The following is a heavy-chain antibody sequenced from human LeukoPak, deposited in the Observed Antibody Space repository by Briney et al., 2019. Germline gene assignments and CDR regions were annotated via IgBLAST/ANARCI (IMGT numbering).Heavy chain of an antibody. CDR1: GFTFSSYA. J-gene: IGHJ4*02. CDR3: AKGTDSSGYQDYFDY. V-gene: IGHV3-23*01. Sequence: GGSLRLPCAASGFTFSSYAMSWVRQAPGKGLEWVSAISGSGGSTYYADSVKGRFTISRDNSKNTLYLQMNSLRAEDTAVYYCAKGTDSSGYQDYFDYWGQGTLVTVSS. CDR2: ISGSGGST. D-gene: IGHD3-22*01.